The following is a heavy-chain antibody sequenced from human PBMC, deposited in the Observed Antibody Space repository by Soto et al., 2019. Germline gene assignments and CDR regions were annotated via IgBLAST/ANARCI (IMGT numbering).Heavy chain of an antibody. CDR3: ATTTHCSSTTCQSFYFDY. D-gene: IGHD2-2*01. J-gene: IGHJ4*02. CDR2: IYPGDSDT. CDR1: GYSFTSHW. Sequence: GESLKISCKGSGYSFTSHWIGWVRQMPGKGLEWMGIIYPGDSDTRYSPSFQGRVTISADKSSSTAYLQWSSLRASDTAIYYCATTTHCSSTTCQSFYFDYWGQGTLVTVSS. V-gene: IGHV5-51*01.